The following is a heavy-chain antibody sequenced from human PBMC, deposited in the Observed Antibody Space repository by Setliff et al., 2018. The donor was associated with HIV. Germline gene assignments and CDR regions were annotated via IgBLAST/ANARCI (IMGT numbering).Heavy chain of an antibody. CDR2: INAGNGNT. CDR1: GYTFTSYA. CDR3: AREHSTTWPYFDF. J-gene: IGHJ4*02. D-gene: IGHD6-13*01. Sequence: ASVKVSCKASGYTFTSYAMHWVRQAPGQRLEWMGWINAGNGNTKYSQKFQGRVTITRDTSASTAYMELSSLRPEDTAVYYCAREHSTTWPYFDFWGQGTLVTVSS. V-gene: IGHV1-3*01.